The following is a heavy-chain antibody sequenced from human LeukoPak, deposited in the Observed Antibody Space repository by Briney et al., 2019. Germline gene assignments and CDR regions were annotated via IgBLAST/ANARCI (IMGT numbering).Heavy chain of an antibody. Sequence: GGSLRLSCAASGFTFSSYWMXWVXXAPGXXXVXVSRINSDGSATNYADSVKGRFTISRDNAKNTLYLQMNSLRAEDTAVYYCARGYAWGDYWGQGTLVTVSS. CDR2: INSDGSAT. D-gene: IGHD3-16*01. J-gene: IGHJ4*02. CDR3: ARGYAWGDY. CDR1: GFTFSSYW. V-gene: IGHV3-74*01.